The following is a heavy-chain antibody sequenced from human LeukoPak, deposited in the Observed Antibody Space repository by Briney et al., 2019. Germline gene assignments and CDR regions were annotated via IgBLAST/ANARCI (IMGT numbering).Heavy chain of an antibody. CDR1: GFTFSSYG. J-gene: IGHJ4*02. CDR3: ARSLHGSGYYLH. D-gene: IGHD3-3*01. CDR2: ISYGGSNK. V-gene: IGHV3-30-3*01. Sequence: GRSLRLSCAASGFTFSSYGMHWVRQAPGMGMAWVAVISYGGSNKDYADSVKGRFTISSDTSKNTLSLHMNSLSAEDTAVYYCARSLHGSGYYLHWGQGALVTVSS.